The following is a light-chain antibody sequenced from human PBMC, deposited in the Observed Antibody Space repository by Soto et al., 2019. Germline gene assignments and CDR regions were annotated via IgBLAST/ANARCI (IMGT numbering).Light chain of an antibody. Sequence: QSVLTQPPSASGTPGQRVTISCSGSSSNIGRNYVYWYQQFPGTAPKLLIYRNNQRPSGVPDRFSGSKSGPSASLAISGVRSEDEADYYCTAWDSTLSGPLFGGGTKLTVL. V-gene: IGLV1-47*01. CDR1: SSNIGRNY. CDR3: TAWDSTLSGPL. CDR2: RNN. J-gene: IGLJ2*01.